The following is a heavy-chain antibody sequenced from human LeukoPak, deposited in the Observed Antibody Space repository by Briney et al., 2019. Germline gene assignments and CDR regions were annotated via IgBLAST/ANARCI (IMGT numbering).Heavy chain of an antibody. D-gene: IGHD2-2*01. CDR1: GGSFSGYY. Sequence: SETLSLTCAVYGGSFSGYYWSWIRQPPGKGLEWIWEINHSGSTNYNPSLKSRVTISVDTSKNQFSLKLSSVTAADTAVYYCARGQLVPAAKKRDYYYGMDVWGKGTTVTVSS. J-gene: IGHJ6*04. CDR2: INHSGST. V-gene: IGHV4-34*01. CDR3: ARGQLVPAAKKRDYYYGMDV.